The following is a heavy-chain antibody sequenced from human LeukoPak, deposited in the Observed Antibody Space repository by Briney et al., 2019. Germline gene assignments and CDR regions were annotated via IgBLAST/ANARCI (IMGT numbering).Heavy chain of an antibody. CDR2: IKHDGSEK. Sequence: GGSLRLSCAASGFTFSTSWMAWVRQASGKGLEWVANIKHDGSEKYFVDSVKGRFSISRDNAKNSLSLQMNSLRAADTAVYYCAREYWELYYGSRFDPWGQGTLVTVSS. CDR1: GFTFSTSW. V-gene: IGHV3-7*03. CDR3: AREYWELYYGSRFDP. J-gene: IGHJ5*02. D-gene: IGHD3-10*01.